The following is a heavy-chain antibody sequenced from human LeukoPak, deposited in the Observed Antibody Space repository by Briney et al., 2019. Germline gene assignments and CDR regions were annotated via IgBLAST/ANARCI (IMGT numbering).Heavy chain of an antibody. CDR1: GFTFSSNS. CDR2: ISYDGSNK. V-gene: IGHV3-30-3*01. D-gene: IGHD2-21*01. J-gene: IGHJ6*02. CDR3: ARGVVVKGMDV. Sequence: PGGSLRLSCAASGFTFSSNSMHWVRQAPGKGLEWVAVISYDGSNKYYADSVKGRFNIPRDNSKNTLYLQMNSRIAEDTAVYYCARGVVVKGMDVWGQGTKVTVSS.